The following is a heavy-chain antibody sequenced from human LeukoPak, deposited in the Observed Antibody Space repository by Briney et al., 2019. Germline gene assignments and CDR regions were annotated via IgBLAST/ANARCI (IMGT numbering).Heavy chain of an antibody. CDR2: ISGSGGNK. CDR3: AKDQYGGNPQYYFDY. J-gene: IGHJ4*02. D-gene: IGHD4-23*01. Sequence: GGPQTLSCTPSIFIFSIYAIRCLPRSPEGGRVCVSAISGSGGNKYYADSVTGRFNISRDNSKNTLYLQMNSLRAEDTAVYYCAKDQYGGNPQYYFDYWGQGTLVTVSS. CDR1: IFIFSIYA. V-gene: IGHV3-23*01.